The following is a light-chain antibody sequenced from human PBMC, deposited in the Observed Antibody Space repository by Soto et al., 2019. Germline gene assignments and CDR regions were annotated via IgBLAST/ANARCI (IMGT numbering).Light chain of an antibody. CDR1: QGIGNA. CDR3: LQDINYSCT. V-gene: IGKV1-6*01. J-gene: IGKJ1*01. Sequence: AIQMTQSPSSLSASVGDRVPISCRASQGIGNALGWYYQKPGDPPQVLIYGASNLQGGVPPGFSGSGSGRDFTPAISSLQPEDSATYYCLQDINYSCTFGQGTKVDIK. CDR2: GAS.